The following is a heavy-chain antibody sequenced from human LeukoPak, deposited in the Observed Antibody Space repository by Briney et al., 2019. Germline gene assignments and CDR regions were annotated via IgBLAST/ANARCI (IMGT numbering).Heavy chain of an antibody. V-gene: IGHV3-23*01. CDR3: AKDLAYYDSSGYSPGLG. D-gene: IGHD3-22*01. J-gene: IGHJ4*02. Sequence: PGGSLRLSCAASGFTFSSYAMSWVRQAPGKGPEWVSAISGSGGSTYYADSVKGRFTISRDNSKNTLYLQMNSLRAEDTAVYYCAKDLAYYDSSGYSPGLGWGQGTLVTVSS. CDR1: GFTFSSYA. CDR2: ISGSGGST.